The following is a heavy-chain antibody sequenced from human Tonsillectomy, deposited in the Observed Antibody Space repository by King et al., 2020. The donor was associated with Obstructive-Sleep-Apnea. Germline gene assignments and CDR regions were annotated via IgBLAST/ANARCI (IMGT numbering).Heavy chain of an antibody. CDR3: AKVLYDILTGYYTYYYYGMDV. Sequence: VQLVESGGGLVQPGGSLRLSCAASGFTFSSYAMSWVRQAPVKGLEWVSAILVSGGSTYYADSVKGRFTISRDKSKNPLYLQINSLRAEETAVYYCAKVLYDILTGYYTYYYYGMDVWGQGTTVAVSS. J-gene: IGHJ6*02. CDR1: GFTFSSYA. CDR2: ILVSGGST. V-gene: IGHV3-23*04. D-gene: IGHD3-9*01.